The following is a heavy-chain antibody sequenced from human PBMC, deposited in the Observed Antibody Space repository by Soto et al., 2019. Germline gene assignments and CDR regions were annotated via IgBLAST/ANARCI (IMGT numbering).Heavy chain of an antibody. CDR1: GGTFSSYA. V-gene: IGHV1-69*06. CDR2: IIPIFGTA. D-gene: IGHD4-17*01. Sequence: QVQLVQSGAEVKKPGSSVKVSCKASGGTFSSYAISWVRQAPGQGLEWMGGIIPIFGTANYAQKFQGRVTITADKSASTAYMELSSLRSEDTAVYYFASEVQGYGDSDYWGQGTLVTVSS. J-gene: IGHJ4*02. CDR3: ASEVQGYGDSDY.